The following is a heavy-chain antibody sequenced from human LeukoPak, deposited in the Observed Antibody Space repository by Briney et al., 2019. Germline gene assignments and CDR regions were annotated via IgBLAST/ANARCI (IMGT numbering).Heavy chain of an antibody. CDR1: GFTFSGSA. CDR3: TSGRVVGAIGY. CDR2: IRSKANSYST. J-gene: IGHJ4*02. D-gene: IGHD1-26*01. V-gene: IGHV3-73*01. Sequence: GXXLRLSXAASGFTFSGSAMHWVRQASGKGLEWVGRIRSKANSYSTAYAASVKGRFTISRDDSKNTAYLQMNSLKTEDTAVYYCTSGRVVGAIGYWGQGTLVTVSS.